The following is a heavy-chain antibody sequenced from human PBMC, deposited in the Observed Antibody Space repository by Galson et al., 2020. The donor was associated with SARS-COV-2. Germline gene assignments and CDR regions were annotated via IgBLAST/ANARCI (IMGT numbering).Heavy chain of an antibody. Sequence: GGSLRLSCAASGFTFSSYGMHWVRQAPGKGLEWVAVISYDGNNKYYADSVKGRFTISRDNSKNTLYLQMNSLRAEDTAVYYCAKDWHSSGWGGIYYYYYGMDVWGQGTTVTVSS. CDR3: AKDWHSSGWGGIYYYYYGMDV. D-gene: IGHD6-19*01. J-gene: IGHJ6*02. V-gene: IGHV3-30*18. CDR1: GFTFSSYG. CDR2: ISYDGNNK.